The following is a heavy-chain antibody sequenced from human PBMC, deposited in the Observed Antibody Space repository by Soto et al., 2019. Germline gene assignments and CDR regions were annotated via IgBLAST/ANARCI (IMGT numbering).Heavy chain of an antibody. J-gene: IGHJ4*02. CDR2: ISYDGSNT. D-gene: IGHD3-3*01. CDR3: AKDGRRFLEWSSHIDN. CDR1: GFTFSSYG. Sequence: GGSLRLSCAASGFTFSSYGIHWVRQAPGKGLEWVAVISYDGSNTYYADSVKGRFTISRDNSKNTLYLQMNSLRAEDTAVYYCAKDGRRFLEWSSHIDNWGQGTLVTMSS. V-gene: IGHV3-30*18.